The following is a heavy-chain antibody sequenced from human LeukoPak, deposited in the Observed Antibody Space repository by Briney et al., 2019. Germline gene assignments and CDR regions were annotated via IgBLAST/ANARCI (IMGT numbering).Heavy chain of an antibody. Sequence: PGGSLRLSCAASGFSFSSYWMHWVRQIPGKGLVWVSRSKSDGSGTSYADSVKGRFTISRDNAKNTLHLQMSSLRAEDTAVYYCARDLNYDHSDWGQGTLVTVSS. D-gene: IGHD3-22*01. V-gene: IGHV3-74*01. CDR3: ARDLNYDHSD. CDR2: SKSDGSGT. CDR1: GFSFSSYW. J-gene: IGHJ4*02.